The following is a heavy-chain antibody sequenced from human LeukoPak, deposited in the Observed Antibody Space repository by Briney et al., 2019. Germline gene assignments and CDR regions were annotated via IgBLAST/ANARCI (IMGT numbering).Heavy chain of an antibody. CDR3: ARVPRMVRGVIL. CDR2: INHSGST. CDR1: GGSFSGYY. Sequence: SETLSLTCAVYGGSFSGYYWSWIRQPPGKGLEWIGEINHSGSTNYNPSLKSRVTISVDTSKNQFSLKLSSVTAADTAVYYCARVPRMVRGVILWGQGTLVPVSS. D-gene: IGHD3-10*01. J-gene: IGHJ4*02. V-gene: IGHV4-34*01.